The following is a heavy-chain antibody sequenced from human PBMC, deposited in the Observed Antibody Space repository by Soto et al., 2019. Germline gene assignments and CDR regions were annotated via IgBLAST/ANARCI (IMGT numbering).Heavy chain of an antibody. CDR3: AKDRKWELRLDYFDY. J-gene: IGHJ4*02. V-gene: IGHV3-23*01. D-gene: IGHD1-26*01. Sequence: EVQLLESGGGLVQPGGSLRLSCAASGFTFSSYAMSWVRQAPGKGLEWVSAISGSGGSTYYADSVKGRFTIARDNSKNTLYLQMNSLRAEDTAVYYCAKDRKWELRLDYFDYWGQGTLVTVSS. CDR1: GFTFSSYA. CDR2: ISGSGGST.